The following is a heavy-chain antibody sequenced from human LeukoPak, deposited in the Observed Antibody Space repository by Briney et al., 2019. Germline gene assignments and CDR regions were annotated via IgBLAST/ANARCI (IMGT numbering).Heavy chain of an antibody. CDR2: INPNSGGT. V-gene: IGHV1-2*02. Sequence: ASVKVSCKASGYTFTGYYMHWVRQAPGQGLEWMGWINPNSGGTNYAQKFQGRVTMTRDTSISTAYMELSRLRSDDTAVYYCAKDKASKDSNAFDIWGQGTMVTVSS. CDR3: AKDKASKDSNAFDI. D-gene: IGHD3-22*01. J-gene: IGHJ3*02. CDR1: GYTFTGYY.